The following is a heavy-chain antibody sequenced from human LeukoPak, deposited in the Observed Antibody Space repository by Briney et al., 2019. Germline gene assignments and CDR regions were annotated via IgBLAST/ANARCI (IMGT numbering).Heavy chain of an antibody. V-gene: IGHV3-15*07. CDR2: IRSNSDGGTI. J-gene: IGHJ5*02. Sequence: GGSLRLSCATSGFTFSNAWMNWVRQAPGKGLEWVGRIRSNSDGGTIDYAAPVKGRFALSKDDSKNTLYLQMNSLQTEDTAVYYCATDFYDTTWGQGTLVTVSS. CDR1: GFTFSNAW. CDR3: ATDFYDTT. D-gene: IGHD3-22*01.